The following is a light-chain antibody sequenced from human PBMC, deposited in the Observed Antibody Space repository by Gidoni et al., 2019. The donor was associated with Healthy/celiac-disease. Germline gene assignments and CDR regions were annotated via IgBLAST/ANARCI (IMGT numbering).Light chain of an antibody. CDR3: MQGTHWPWT. CDR2: KFS. Sequence: DDVMTQSPLSLPVTLGQPASISCRSSQSLVDSDGNTYLNWFQQRPGQSPRRLIYKFSNRDSGVPDIFSGSGSDTDFTLKNSRVEAGDVGVYYCMQGTHWPWTFGQGTKVEIK. V-gene: IGKV2-30*01. CDR1: QSLVDSDGNTY. J-gene: IGKJ1*01.